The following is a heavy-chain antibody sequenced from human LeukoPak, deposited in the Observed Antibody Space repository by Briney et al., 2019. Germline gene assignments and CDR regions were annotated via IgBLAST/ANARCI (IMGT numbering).Heavy chain of an antibody. Sequence: GGSLRLSCAASGFTFSSYSMNWVRQAPGKGLEWVSSISSSSSYIYYADSVKGRFTISRDNAKNSLYLQMNSLRAEDTAVYYCARDGSEAIPFDPWGQGTLVTVSS. CDR3: ARDGSEAIPFDP. CDR2: ISSSSSYI. CDR1: GFTFSSYS. V-gene: IGHV3-21*01. D-gene: IGHD1-1*01. J-gene: IGHJ5*02.